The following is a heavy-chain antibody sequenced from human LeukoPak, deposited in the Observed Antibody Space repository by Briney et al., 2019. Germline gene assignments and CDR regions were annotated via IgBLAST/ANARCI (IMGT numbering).Heavy chain of an antibody. J-gene: IGHJ5*02. D-gene: IGHD3-3*01. CDR1: GYTFTSYY. V-gene: IGHV1-18*04. Sequence: GASVKVSCKASGYTFTSYYMHWVRQAPGQGLAWMGWISAYNGNTNYAQKLQGRVTMTTDTSTSTAYMELRSLRSDDTAVYYCARDYDFWSGYYGWFDPWGQGTLVTVSS. CDR3: ARDYDFWSGYYGWFDP. CDR2: ISAYNGNT.